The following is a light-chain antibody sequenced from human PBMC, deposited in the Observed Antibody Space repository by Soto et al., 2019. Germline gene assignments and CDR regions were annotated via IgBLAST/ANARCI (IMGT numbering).Light chain of an antibody. Sequence: DIQMTQSPSTLSASVGDRVTITCRASQNINTWVAWYQQKPGKAPNLLIYRASSLESGVPSRFSGSGSGTEFTLTISSLQPDDFATYYCQQDQSYTSFAGGTKVDIK. CDR1: QNINTW. V-gene: IGKV1-5*01. CDR2: RAS. J-gene: IGKJ4*01. CDR3: QQDQSYTS.